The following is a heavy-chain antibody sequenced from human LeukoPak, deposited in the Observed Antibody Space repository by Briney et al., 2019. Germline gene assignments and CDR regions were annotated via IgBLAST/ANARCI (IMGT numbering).Heavy chain of an antibody. J-gene: IGHJ4*02. Sequence: ASVKVSCKASGYTFTSYYMHWVRQAPGQGLEWMGIINPSGGSTSYTQKFQGRVTMTTDTSTSTAYMELRSLRSDDTAVYYCARANYYDSSGYYYEDYWGQGTLVTVSS. D-gene: IGHD3-22*01. CDR2: INPSGGST. CDR1: GYTFTSYY. CDR3: ARANYYDSSGYYYEDY. V-gene: IGHV1-46*01.